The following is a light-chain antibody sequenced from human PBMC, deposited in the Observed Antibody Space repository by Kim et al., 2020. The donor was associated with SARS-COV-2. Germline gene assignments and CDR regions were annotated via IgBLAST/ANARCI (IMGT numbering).Light chain of an antibody. CDR3: QAWDSSTLSYV. J-gene: IGLJ1*01. V-gene: IGLV3-1*01. CDR1: KLGDKY. Sequence: SYELTQPPSVSVSPGQTASITCSGDKLGDKYACWHQQKPGQSPVLVIYQDSKRPSGIPERFSGSNSGNTATLTISGTQAMDEADYYCQAWDSSTLSYVFG. CDR2: QDS.